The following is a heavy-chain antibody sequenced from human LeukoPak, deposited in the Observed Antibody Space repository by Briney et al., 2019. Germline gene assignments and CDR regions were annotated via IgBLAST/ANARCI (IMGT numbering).Heavy chain of an antibody. CDR3: ARGGPHGRDWFDP. V-gene: IGHV4-39*07. D-gene: IGHD3-16*01. CDR1: GDSISSSGYY. CDR2: IYYGGTS. Sequence: KPSETLSLTCTVSGDSISSSGYYWGWIRQSPAKGLEWIGSIYYGGTSYYNPSLKSRVTISVDTSKNQFSLKLSSVTAADTAMYYCARGGPHGRDWFDPWGQGTLVTVSS. J-gene: IGHJ5*02.